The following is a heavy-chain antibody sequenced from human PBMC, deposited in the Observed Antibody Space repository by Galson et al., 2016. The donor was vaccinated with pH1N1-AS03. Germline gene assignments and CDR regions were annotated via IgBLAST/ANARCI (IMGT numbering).Heavy chain of an antibody. Sequence: SLRLSCAASGFTFSNYAIHWFRQAPGKGLQWVAVVSDDGYTKYYADSVRGRFTISRDNSENTVFLQMSSLTTEDTGLYYCARVVHEIRGQPNNWLDPWGQGTLVTVSS. CDR1: GFTFSNYA. CDR3: ARVVHEIRGQPNNWLDP. V-gene: IGHV3-30*15. D-gene: IGHD1-26*01. J-gene: IGHJ5*02. CDR2: VSDDGYTK.